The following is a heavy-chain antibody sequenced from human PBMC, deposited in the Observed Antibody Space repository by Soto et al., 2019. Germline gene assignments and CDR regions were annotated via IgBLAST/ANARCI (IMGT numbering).Heavy chain of an antibody. CDR1: GFTFSNAW. Sequence: GGSLRLSCAASGFTFSNAWMSWVRQAPGKGLEWVGRIKSKTDGGTTDYAAPVKGRFTISRDDSKNTLYLQMNSLKTEDTAVYFCIFCVIYFVFWSGSYHYYHHYLAVWGRG. CDR2: IKSKTDGGTT. D-gene: IGHD3-3*01. J-gene: IGHJ6*03. V-gene: IGHV3-15*01. CDR3: IFCVIYFVFWSGSYHYYHHYLAV.